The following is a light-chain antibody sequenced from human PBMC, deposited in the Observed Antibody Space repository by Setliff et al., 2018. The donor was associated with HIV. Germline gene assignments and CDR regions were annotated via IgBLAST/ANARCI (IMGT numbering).Light chain of an antibody. J-gene: IGLJ2*01. V-gene: IGLV2-14*01. CDR1: SSDVGGYKY. Sequence: QSVLTQPASVSGSPGQSITISCTGTSSDVGGYKYVSWYQHYPGKVPKLLIYEVTNRPSGVSDRFSGSKSGNTASLTISGLLPDDEANYYCSSYTSTTTYVIFGGGTKVTV. CDR2: EVT. CDR3: SSYTSTTTYVI.